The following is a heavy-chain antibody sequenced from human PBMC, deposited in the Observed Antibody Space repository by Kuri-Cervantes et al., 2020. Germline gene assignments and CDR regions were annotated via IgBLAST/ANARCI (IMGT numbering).Heavy chain of an antibody. CDR3: ARDRPPYSSGWYGRTKRGSYGMDV. D-gene: IGHD6-19*01. Sequence: GESLKISCAASGFTFSDHYMDWVRQAPGKGLEWVSYISSSSSTIYYADSVKGRFTISRDNAKNSLYLQMNSLRDEDTAVYYCARDRPPYSSGWYGRTKRGSYGMDVWGQGTTVTVSS. V-gene: IGHV3-48*02. J-gene: IGHJ6*02. CDR1: GFTFSDHY. CDR2: ISSSSSTI.